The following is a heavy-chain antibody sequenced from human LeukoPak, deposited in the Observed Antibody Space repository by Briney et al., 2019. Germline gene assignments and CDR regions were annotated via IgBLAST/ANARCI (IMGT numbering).Heavy chain of an antibody. D-gene: IGHD4/OR15-4a*01. CDR1: GFTFSSYS. CDR3: ARDTLGEGEDANYAVYYFDY. CDR2: ISSSSSYI. Sequence: GGSLRLSCAASGFTFSSYSMNWVRQAPGKGLEWVSSISSSSSYIYYADSVKGRFTISRDNAKNSLYLQMNSLRADDTAVYYCARDTLGEGEDANYAVYYFDYWGQGTVVTVSS. J-gene: IGHJ4*02. V-gene: IGHV3-21*01.